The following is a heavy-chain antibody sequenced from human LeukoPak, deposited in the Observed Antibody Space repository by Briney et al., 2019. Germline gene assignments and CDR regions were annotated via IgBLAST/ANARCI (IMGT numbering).Heavy chain of an antibody. J-gene: IGHJ6*03. V-gene: IGHV4-59*01. CDR3: ARRHYYGSGSPVGGYYYYYMDV. CDR1: GGSISSYC. D-gene: IGHD3-10*01. Sequence: SETLSLTCTVSGGSISSYCWSWIRQPPGKGLEWIGYIYYSGSTNYNPSLKSRVTISVDTSKNQFSLKLSSVTAADTAVYYCARRHYYGSGSPVGGYYYYYMDVWGKGTTVTVSS. CDR2: IYYSGST.